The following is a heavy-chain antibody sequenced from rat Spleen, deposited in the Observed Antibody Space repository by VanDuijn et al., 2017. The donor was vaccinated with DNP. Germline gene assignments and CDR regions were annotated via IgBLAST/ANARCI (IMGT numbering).Heavy chain of an antibody. D-gene: IGHD1-2*01. CDR2: ISSGGST. J-gene: IGHJ2*01. CDR1: GFSLTSYG. Sequence: QVQLKESGPGLVQPSQTLSLTCTVSGFSLTSYGVSWVRQPPGKGLEWIAAISSGGSTYYNSALKSRLSISRDTSKSQVFLKMNSLQTEDTAIYFCTRPIAAISTYYFDYWGQGVMVTVSS. CDR3: TRPIAAISTYYFDY. V-gene: IGHV2S12*01.